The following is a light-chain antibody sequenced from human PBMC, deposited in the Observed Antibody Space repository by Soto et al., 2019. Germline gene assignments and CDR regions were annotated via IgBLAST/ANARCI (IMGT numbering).Light chain of an antibody. CDR3: GTWDSSLSAGYV. V-gene: IGLV1-51*02. CDR2: ENN. CDR1: SSNIGNNY. Sequence: QSVLTQPPSVSAAPGQKVTISCSGSSSNIGNNYVSWYQQLPGTAPNLLIYENNKRPSGIPDRFSGSKSDTSATLGITGLQTGDEADYYCGTWDSSLSAGYVFGTGTKLTVL. J-gene: IGLJ1*01.